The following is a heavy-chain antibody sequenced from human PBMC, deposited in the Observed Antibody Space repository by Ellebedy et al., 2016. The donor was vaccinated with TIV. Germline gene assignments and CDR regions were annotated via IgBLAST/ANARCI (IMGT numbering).Heavy chain of an antibody. CDR2: VNPDSGGT. Sequence: ASVKVSCKTSGYVFTAYYIHWVRQAPGQGLEWMGWVNPDSGGTNFAQKFQGRVTMTRDTSVNTAYMEFSRLASDDTAVYYCARVRRGSSGMDVWGQGTTVTVS. J-gene: IGHJ6*02. D-gene: IGHD6-13*01. CDR1: GYVFTAYY. V-gene: IGHV1-2*02. CDR3: ARVRRGSSGMDV.